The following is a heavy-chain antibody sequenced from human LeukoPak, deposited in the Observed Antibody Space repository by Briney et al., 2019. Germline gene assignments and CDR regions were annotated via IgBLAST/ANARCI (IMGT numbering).Heavy chain of an antibody. Sequence: SETLSLTCTVSGGSISSYYWSWIRQPPGKGLEWIGYIYYSGSTNYNPSLKSRVTISVDTSRNQFSLKLSSVTAADTAMYYCARGSTSKRGPFDYWGQGTLVTVSS. CDR2: IYYSGST. V-gene: IGHV4-59*01. J-gene: IGHJ4*02. D-gene: IGHD2/OR15-2a*01. CDR3: ARGSTSKRGPFDY. CDR1: GGSISSYY.